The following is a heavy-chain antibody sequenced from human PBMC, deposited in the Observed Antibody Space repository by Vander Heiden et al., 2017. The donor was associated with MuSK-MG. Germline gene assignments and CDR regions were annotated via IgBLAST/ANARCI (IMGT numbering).Heavy chain of an antibody. V-gene: IGHV3-48*03. J-gene: IGHJ6*02. Sequence: EVQLVESGGGLVQPGGSLRLSCAASGFTCSSYEMNWVRQAPGKGLEWVSYISSSGSTIYYADSVKGRFTISRDNAKNSLYLQMNSLRAEDTAVYYCARDLFLGYSYGYGMDVWGQGTTVTVSS. CDR2: ISSSGSTI. D-gene: IGHD5-18*01. CDR1: GFTCSSYE. CDR3: ARDLFLGYSYGYGMDV.